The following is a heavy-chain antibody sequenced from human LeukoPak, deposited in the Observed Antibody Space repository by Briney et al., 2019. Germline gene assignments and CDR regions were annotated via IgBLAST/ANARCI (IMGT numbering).Heavy chain of an antibody. D-gene: IGHD3-22*01. CDR3: ARGRPDSSGYYDFDY. CDR2: IYYSGST. J-gene: IGHJ4*02. Sequence: SETLSLTCAVSGYSISSGYWWSWIRQPPGKGLEWIGYIYYSGSTDYNPSLKSRVTISVDTSKNQFSLKLSSVTAADTAVYYCARGRPDSSGYYDFDYWGQGTLVTVSS. CDR1: GYSISSGYW. V-gene: IGHV4-61*01.